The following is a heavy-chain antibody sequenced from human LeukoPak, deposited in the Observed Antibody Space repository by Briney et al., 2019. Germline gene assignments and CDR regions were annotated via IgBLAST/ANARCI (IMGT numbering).Heavy chain of an antibody. Sequence: ESAATLSLACTVSGRSISSYYWSWIRQPPGKGLEWIGYIYYSGSTNYNSYHKRRLTISVHTSKNQFSRKLSSVPAAHTAVNYSARHQRGYCTNGVCYQAVCYYTMDVWGQGTTVTVSS. D-gene: IGHD2-8*01. V-gene: IGHV4-59*08. CDR2: IYYSGST. J-gene: IGHJ6*02. CDR1: GRSISSYY. CDR3: ARHQRGYCTNGVCYQAVCYYTMDV.